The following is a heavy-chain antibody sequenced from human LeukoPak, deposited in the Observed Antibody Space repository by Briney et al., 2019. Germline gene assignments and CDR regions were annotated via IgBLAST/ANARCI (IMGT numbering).Heavy chain of an antibody. Sequence: GRSLRLSCAASGFTFNDYAIHWVRQAPPEELEWVAVSSYDGFNNYYADSVKGRFTISRDNSRNTLYLQMNSLRAEDTAVYYCARDGFSSSWYGRALDYWGQGTLVTVSS. CDR1: GFTFNDYA. CDR2: SSYDGFNN. V-gene: IGHV3-30*04. J-gene: IGHJ4*02. CDR3: ARDGFSSSWYGRALDY. D-gene: IGHD6-13*01.